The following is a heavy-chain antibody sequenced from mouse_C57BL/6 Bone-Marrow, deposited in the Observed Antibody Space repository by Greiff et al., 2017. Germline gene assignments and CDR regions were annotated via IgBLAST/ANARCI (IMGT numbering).Heavy chain of an antibody. CDR1: GYTFTDYY. Sequence: EVQLQQSGPELVKPGASVKISCKASGYTFTDYYMNWVKQSHGKSLEWIGDINPNNGGTSYNQKFKGKATLTVDKASSTAYMVLRSLTTEDSAVYYWASPLSYYDYDRPRYFDVWGTGTTVTVSS. D-gene: IGHD2-4*01. J-gene: IGHJ1*03. V-gene: IGHV1-26*01. CDR3: ASPLSYYDYDRPRYFDV. CDR2: INPNNGGT.